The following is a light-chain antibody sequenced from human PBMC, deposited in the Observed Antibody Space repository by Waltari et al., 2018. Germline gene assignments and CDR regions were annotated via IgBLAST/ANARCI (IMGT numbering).Light chain of an antibody. V-gene: IGKV2-30*02. CDR2: WVF. CDR1: QSLVPVDGNTY. Sequence: VMPQSPVSLSVTLGQAASISCKSSQSLVPVDGNTYLNWFHQRPGQSPRRLIYWVFSRDSGVPDRFSGSGSGTDFTLRISRVEAEDVGVYYCMQGTRWPYTFGQGTQLDIK. J-gene: IGKJ2*01. CDR3: MQGTRWPYT.